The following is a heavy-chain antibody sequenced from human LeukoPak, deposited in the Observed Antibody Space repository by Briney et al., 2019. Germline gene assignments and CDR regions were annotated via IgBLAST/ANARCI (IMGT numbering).Heavy chain of an antibody. J-gene: IGHJ4*02. Sequence: GGSLRLSCAASGFTSSSYGMHWVRQAPGKGLEWVAFIRYDGSNKYYADSVKGRFTISRDNSKNTLSLQMNSLRTEDTAVYYCASDTGFYESSGYYPFDFWGQGTLVTISS. CDR1: GFTSSSYG. CDR3: ASDTGFYESSGYYPFDF. V-gene: IGHV3-30*02. CDR2: IRYDGSNK. D-gene: IGHD3-22*01.